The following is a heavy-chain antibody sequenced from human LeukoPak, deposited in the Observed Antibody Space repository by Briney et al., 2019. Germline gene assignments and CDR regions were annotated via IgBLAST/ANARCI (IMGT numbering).Heavy chain of an antibody. CDR3: AGERYSSGKNDY. CDR2: ISSSGSTI. CDR1: GFTLSDYY. J-gene: IGHJ4*02. V-gene: IGHV3-11*01. D-gene: IGHD6-19*01. Sequence: KPGGSLRLSCAASGFTLSDYYMSWIRQAPGKGLEWVSYISSSGSTIYYADSVKGRFTISRDNAKNSLYLQMNSLRAEDTAVYYCAGERYSSGKNDYWGQGTLVTVSS.